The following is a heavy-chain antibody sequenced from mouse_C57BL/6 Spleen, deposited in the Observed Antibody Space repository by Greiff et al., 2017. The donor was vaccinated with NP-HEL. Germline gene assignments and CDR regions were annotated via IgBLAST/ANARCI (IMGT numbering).Heavy chain of an antibody. CDR1: GFNIKDYY. V-gene: IGHV14-2*01. CDR3: ASSYSNYEAY. CDR2: IDPEDGET. J-gene: IGHJ3*01. D-gene: IGHD2-5*01. Sequence: DVKLQESGAELVKPGASVKLSCTASGFNIKDYYMHWVKQRTEQGLEWIGRIDPEDGETKYAPKFQGKATITADTSSNTAYLQLSSLTSEDTAVYYCASSYSNYEAYWGQGTLVTVSA.